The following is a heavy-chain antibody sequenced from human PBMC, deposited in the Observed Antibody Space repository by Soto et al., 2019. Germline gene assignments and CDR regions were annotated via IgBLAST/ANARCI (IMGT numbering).Heavy chain of an antibody. Sequence: ASVKVSCKASGYTFSSYAMHWVRQAPGQRLEWMGWINAGYGNTKSSQKFQDRVTISRDTSASTAYMELTSLGSEDTAVYYCARDTGDGTSDFWGQGTLVTVSS. D-gene: IGHD7-27*01. CDR2: INAGYGNT. J-gene: IGHJ4*02. V-gene: IGHV1-3*01. CDR1: GYTFSSYA. CDR3: ARDTGDGTSDF.